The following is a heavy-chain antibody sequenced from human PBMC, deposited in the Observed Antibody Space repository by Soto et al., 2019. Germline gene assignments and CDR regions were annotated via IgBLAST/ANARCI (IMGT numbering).Heavy chain of an antibody. D-gene: IGHD3-10*01. CDR3: ARDLTVRGVRAYNWFDP. CDR1: GGSVSSGSYY. Sequence: PSETLSLTCTVSGGSVSSGSYYWSWIRQPPGKGLEWIGYIYYSGSTNYNPSLKSRVTISVDTSKNQFSLKLSSVTAADTAVYYCARDLTVRGVRAYNWFDPWGQGTLVTVSS. V-gene: IGHV4-61*01. CDR2: IYYSGST. J-gene: IGHJ5*02.